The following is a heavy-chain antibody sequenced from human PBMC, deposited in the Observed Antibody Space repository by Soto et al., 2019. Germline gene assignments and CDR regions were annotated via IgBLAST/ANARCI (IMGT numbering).Heavy chain of an antibody. J-gene: IGHJ6*02. D-gene: IGHD2-2*01. CDR3: ARDERRYCSSTSCTGRYYYYYGMQV. V-gene: IGHV3-48*03. Sequence: PVGSLRLSCAASGFTFSSYEMNWVRHAPGKGLEWVSYISSSGSTIYYADSVKGRFTISRDNAKNSLYLQMNSLRAEDTAVYYCARDERRYCSSTSCTGRYYYYYGMQVWGQGTTVTVSS. CDR2: ISSSGSTI. CDR1: GFTFSSYE.